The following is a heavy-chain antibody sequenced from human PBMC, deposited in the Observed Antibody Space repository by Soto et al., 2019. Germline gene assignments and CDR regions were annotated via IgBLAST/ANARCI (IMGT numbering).Heavy chain of an antibody. V-gene: IGHV3-23*01. CDR2: ISASGASP. J-gene: IGHJ4*01. CDR3: AKENSRYCSSTSCYLNY. CDR1: GFTFSTYA. D-gene: IGHD2-2*01. Sequence: GESLKISCAASGFTFSTYAMSWVRQAPGKGLEWVSGISASGASPYYTDSVKGRFTISRDNSQNTLHLQMSSLRAEDTAVYYCAKENSRYCSSTSCYLNYWGRGTLVTVSS.